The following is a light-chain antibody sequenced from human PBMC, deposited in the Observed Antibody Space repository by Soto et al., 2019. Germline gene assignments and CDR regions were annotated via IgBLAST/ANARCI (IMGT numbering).Light chain of an antibody. CDR1: QSLSRSY. V-gene: IGKV3-20*01. J-gene: IGKJ4*01. Sequence: EVVLTQSPVALSVSPGERTTLSCRASQSLSRSYMAWYQQRPGQAPRLLIYDTFNRATGIPNRFSGSGSRTDLTITITRLEPEDVAVYYCQQSGSAPFTFGGGTKVEI. CDR3: QQSGSAPFT. CDR2: DTF.